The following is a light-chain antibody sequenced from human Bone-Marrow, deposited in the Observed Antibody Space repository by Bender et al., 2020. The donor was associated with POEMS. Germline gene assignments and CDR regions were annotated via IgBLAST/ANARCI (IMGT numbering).Light chain of an antibody. CDR2: TNN. V-gene: IGLV1-44*01. Sequence: QSVLTQPPSVSGTPGQRVTISCSGSGSNIGGYSVNWYQQLPRTAPRLLIYTNNERPSGVPDRFSGSKSGTSASLAITGLQSDDEAIYFCVACDASLNGWVFGGGTKLTVL. CDR1: GSNIGGYS. CDR3: VACDASLNGWV. J-gene: IGLJ3*02.